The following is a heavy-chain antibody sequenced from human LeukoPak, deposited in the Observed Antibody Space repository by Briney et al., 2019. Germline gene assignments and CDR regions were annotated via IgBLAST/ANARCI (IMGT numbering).Heavy chain of an antibody. D-gene: IGHD1/OR15-1a*01. J-gene: IGHJ5*02. CDR1: GFTLSYYW. Sequence: GGSLRLSCAASGFTLSYYWMHWVRQGPGKGLVWVSTINGDGSSTNYADSVKGRFTISRDYAKNTLYLEMNSLRVEDTAVYYCARDPRNKGFDPWGQGTLVTVSS. CDR3: ARDPRNKGFDP. V-gene: IGHV3-74*01. CDR2: INGDGSST.